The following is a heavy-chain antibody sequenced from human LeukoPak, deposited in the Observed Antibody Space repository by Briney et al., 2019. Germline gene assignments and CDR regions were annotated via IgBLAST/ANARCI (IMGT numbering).Heavy chain of an antibody. V-gene: IGHV1-18*01. CDR1: GYTFTSYG. CDR2: ISPYNGDT. Sequence: GASVKVSCKASGYTFTSYGISWVRQAPGQGLEWMGWISPYNGDTNYVQKLQDRVTMTTDTSTSTAYMEVRSLRSDGTAVYYCARDGYYRHFDYWGQGTLVTVSS. D-gene: IGHD3-22*01. CDR3: ARDGYYRHFDY. J-gene: IGHJ4*02.